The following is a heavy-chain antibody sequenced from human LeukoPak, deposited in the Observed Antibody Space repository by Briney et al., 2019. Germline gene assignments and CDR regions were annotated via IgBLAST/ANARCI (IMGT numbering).Heavy chain of an antibody. D-gene: IGHD6-13*01. V-gene: IGHV4-59*01. CDR3: ARDPGYSSSWYYHPTYYYYGMDV. CDR2: IYYSGST. Sequence: PSETLSLTCTVSGGSISSCYWSWIRQPPGKGLEWIGYIYYSGSTNYNPSLKSRVTISVDTSKNQFSLKLSSVTAADTAVYYCARDPGYSSSWYYHPTYYYYGMDVWGQGTTVTVSS. CDR1: GGSISSCY. J-gene: IGHJ6*02.